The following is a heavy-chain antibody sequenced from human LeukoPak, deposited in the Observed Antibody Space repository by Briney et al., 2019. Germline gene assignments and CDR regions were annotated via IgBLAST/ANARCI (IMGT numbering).Heavy chain of an antibody. Sequence: GGSLRLSCAASGFTFSNYATSWVRQARGRGLVWVSAISDSGGATNYADSVKGRFTTSRDNSKNTLYLQMDSLRAEDTAVYYCAKRSCSGGSCNFDYWGQGTLVTVSS. CDR1: GFTFSNYA. CDR2: ISDSGGAT. J-gene: IGHJ4*02. CDR3: AKRSCSGGSCNFDY. D-gene: IGHD2-15*01. V-gene: IGHV3-23*01.